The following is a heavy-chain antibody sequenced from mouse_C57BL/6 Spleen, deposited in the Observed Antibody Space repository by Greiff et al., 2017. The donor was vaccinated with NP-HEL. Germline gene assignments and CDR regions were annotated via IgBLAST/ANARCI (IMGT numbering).Heavy chain of an antibody. J-gene: IGHJ2*01. CDR3: ERWSTVVAKAGFDY. Sequence: QVQLQQPGAELVMPGASVKLSCKASGYTFTSYWMHWVKQRPGQGLEWIGEIDPSDSYTNYNQKFKGKSTLTVDKSSSTAYMQLSSLTSEDSAVYYCERWSTVVAKAGFDYWGQGTTLTVSS. V-gene: IGHV1-69*01. CDR2: IDPSDSYT. D-gene: IGHD1-1*01. CDR1: GYTFTSYW.